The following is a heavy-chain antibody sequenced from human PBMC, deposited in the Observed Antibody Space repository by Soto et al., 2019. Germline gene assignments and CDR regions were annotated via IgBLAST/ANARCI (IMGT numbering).Heavy chain of an antibody. Sequence: SETLSLTCTVSGGSISSYYWSWIRQSPGKGLEWIGYVHYSGTTIYNPSLKSRVTISADTSSNQFSLRLSSVTAADTAVYHCARTTYTSADFDYWGQGTLVTVSS. J-gene: IGHJ4*02. D-gene: IGHD3-16*01. CDR1: GGSISSYY. CDR2: VHYSGTT. V-gene: IGHV4-59*01. CDR3: ARTTYTSADFDY.